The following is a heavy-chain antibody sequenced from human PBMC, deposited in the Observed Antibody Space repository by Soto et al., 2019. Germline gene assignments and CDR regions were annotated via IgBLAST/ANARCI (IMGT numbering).Heavy chain of an antibody. D-gene: IGHD3-3*01. CDR3: ARGWRYDFWSGYFEF. J-gene: IGHJ4*02. CDR1: GFTFNDYY. Sequence: VQLVESGGGLVKPGGSLRLSCAASGFTFNDYYMTWIRQAPGKGLEWISYISISGSNIHYADSVKGRFTISRDNAKKSLYLQMDSLRAEDTAFYFCARGWRYDFWSGYFEFWGQGALVTVSS. CDR2: ISISGSNI. V-gene: IGHV3-11*01.